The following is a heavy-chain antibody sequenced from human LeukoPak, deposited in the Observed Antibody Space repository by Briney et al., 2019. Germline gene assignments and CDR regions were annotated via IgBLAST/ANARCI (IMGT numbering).Heavy chain of an antibody. V-gene: IGHV3-30*02. CDR3: ARVRRELLSAFDI. D-gene: IGHD1-26*01. J-gene: IGHJ3*02. CDR1: GFTFSSYG. Sequence: GGSLRLSCAASGFTFSSYGMHWVRQAPGKGLEWVAFIRYDGNNKYYADSVKGRFTISRDNAKNSLYLQMNSLRAEDTAVYYCARVRRELLSAFDIWGQGTMVTVSS. CDR2: IRYDGNNK.